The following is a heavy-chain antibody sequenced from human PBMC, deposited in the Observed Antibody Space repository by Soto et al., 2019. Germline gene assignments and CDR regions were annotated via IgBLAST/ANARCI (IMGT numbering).Heavy chain of an antibody. D-gene: IGHD4-17*01. CDR1: GGSFSGYY. V-gene: IGHV4-34*01. Sequence: SETLSLTCAVHGGSFSGYYWTWIRQPPGKGLEWIGEINHSGGANYNPSLKSRLTLSVDTSKNQFSLKVNSVTAADTAMYYCARGAFDDYGGDYFDYWGQGTLVTAPQ. CDR3: ARGAFDDYGGDYFDY. CDR2: INHSGGA. J-gene: IGHJ4*02.